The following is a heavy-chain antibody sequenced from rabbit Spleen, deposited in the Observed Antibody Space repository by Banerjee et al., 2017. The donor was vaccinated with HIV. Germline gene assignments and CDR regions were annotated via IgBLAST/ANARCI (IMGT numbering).Heavy chain of an antibody. V-gene: IGHV1S40*01. D-gene: IGHD1-1*01. Sequence: QSLEESGGDMVKPGASLTLTCTASGFDFSAYTFMCWVRQAPGKGLEWIACIDTGNSGSTYSATWAKGRFTISRASSTTVTLQVTSLTAADTATYFCARDFKSSPYYVGSLELRGQGTLVTVS. CDR3: ARDFKSSPYYVGSLEL. CDR2: IDTGNSGST. J-gene: IGHJ3*01. CDR1: GFDFSAYTF.